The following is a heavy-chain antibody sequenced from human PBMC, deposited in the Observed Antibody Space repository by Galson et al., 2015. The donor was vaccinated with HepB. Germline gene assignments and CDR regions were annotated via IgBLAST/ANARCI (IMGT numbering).Heavy chain of an antibody. J-gene: IGHJ4*02. CDR3: TRLLHDLERFYYFDY. Sequence: SLRLSCAASGFTFSGSAMHWVRQASGKGLEWVGRIRSKANSYATAYAASVKGRFTISRDDSKNTAYLQMNSLKTEDTAVYYCTRLLHDLERFYYFDYWGQGTLVTVSS. V-gene: IGHV3-73*01. CDR2: IRSKANSYAT. CDR1: GFTFSGSA. D-gene: IGHD1-1*01.